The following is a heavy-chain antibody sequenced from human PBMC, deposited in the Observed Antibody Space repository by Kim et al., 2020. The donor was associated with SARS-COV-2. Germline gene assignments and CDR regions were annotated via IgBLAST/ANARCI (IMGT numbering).Heavy chain of an antibody. CDR3: ARGGDCSGGSCYPNWFDP. V-gene: IGHV6-1*01. J-gene: IGHJ5*02. CDR1: GDSVSSNSAA. CDR2: TYYRSKWYN. Sequence: SQTLSLTCAISGDSVSSNSAAWNWIRQSPSRGLEWLGRTYYRSKWYNDYAVSVKSRITINPDTSKNQFSLQLNSVTPEDTAVYYCARGGDCSGGSCYPNWFDPWGQGTLVTVSS. D-gene: IGHD2-15*01.